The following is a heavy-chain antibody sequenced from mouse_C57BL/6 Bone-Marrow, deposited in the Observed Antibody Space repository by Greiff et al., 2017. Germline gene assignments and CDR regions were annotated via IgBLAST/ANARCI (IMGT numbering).Heavy chain of an antibody. CDR2: IYPGSGNT. J-gene: IGHJ2*01. Sequence: QVQLQQSGAELVRPGASVKLSCKASGYTFTDYYINWVKQRPGQGLEWIARIYPGSGNTYYNEKFKGKATPTAEKSSSTAYMQLSSLTSEDSAVYFCARSPITTLDYWGQGTTLTVSS. CDR1: GYTFTDYY. CDR3: ARSPITTLDY. V-gene: IGHV1-76*01. D-gene: IGHD1-1*01.